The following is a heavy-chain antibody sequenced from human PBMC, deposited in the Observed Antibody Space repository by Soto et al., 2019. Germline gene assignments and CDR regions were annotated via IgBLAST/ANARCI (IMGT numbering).Heavy chain of an antibody. D-gene: IGHD6-6*01. CDR2: IKQDGSEK. V-gene: IGHV3-7*01. Sequence: EVQLVESGGGLVQPGGSLRLSCAASGFTFSSYWMSWVRQAPGKGLEWVANIKQDGSEKYYVDSVKGRFTISRDNATNSLYLQMTSLRAEDTAVYYCARSIAARLNWFDPWGQGTLVTVS. J-gene: IGHJ5*02. CDR3: ARSIAARLNWFDP. CDR1: GFTFSSYW.